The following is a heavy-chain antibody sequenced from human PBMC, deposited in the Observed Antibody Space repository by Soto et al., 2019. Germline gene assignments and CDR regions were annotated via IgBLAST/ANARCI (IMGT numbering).Heavy chain of an antibody. CDR2: FTASSGGT. J-gene: IGHJ4*02. Sequence: PGGSLRLSCAASGFTFSSYAMSWVRQAPGKGLEWVSTFTASSGGTYYADSVKGRFTISRDTSKNTLYLQLNSLRAEDTAVYYCAKGLNYFAYWGQGTLVTVSS. CDR3: AKGLNYFAY. V-gene: IGHV3-23*01. CDR1: GFTFSSYA.